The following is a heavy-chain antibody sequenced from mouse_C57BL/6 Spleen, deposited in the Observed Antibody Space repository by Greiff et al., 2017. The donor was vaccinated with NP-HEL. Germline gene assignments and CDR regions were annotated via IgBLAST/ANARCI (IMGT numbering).Heavy chain of an antibody. Sequence: QVQLKQSGAELVRPGASVTLSCKASGYTFTDYEMHWVKQTPVHGLEWIGAIDPETGGTAYNQKFKGKAILTADKSSSTAYMELRSLTSEDSAVYYCTRQIYGNPYFDVWGTGTTVTVSS. J-gene: IGHJ1*03. D-gene: IGHD2-1*01. V-gene: IGHV1-15*01. CDR1: GYTFTDYE. CDR3: TRQIYGNPYFDV. CDR2: IDPETGGT.